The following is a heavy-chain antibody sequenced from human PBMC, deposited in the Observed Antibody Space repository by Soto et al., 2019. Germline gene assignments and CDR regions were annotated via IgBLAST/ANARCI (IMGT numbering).Heavy chain of an antibody. CDR3: ARDHLRTGMVATRTFSRFDP. Sequence: AASVKVSCKASGYTFTSYGISWVRQAPGQGLEWMGWISAYNGNTNYAQKLQGRVTMTTDTSTSTAYMELRSLRSDDTAVYYCARDHLRTGMVATRTFSRFDPWGQGTLVTVSS. CDR1: GYTFTSYG. V-gene: IGHV1-18*04. D-gene: IGHD5-12*01. J-gene: IGHJ5*02. CDR2: ISAYNGNT.